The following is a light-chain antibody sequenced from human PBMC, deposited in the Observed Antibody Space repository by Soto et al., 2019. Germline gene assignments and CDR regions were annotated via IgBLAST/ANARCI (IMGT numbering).Light chain of an antibody. CDR3: SSYTDSSNYV. CDR2: QVT. J-gene: IGLJ1*01. CDR1: SSDLAIYNY. V-gene: IGLV2-14*01. Sequence: LTQPASVSGSPGQSITISCTGTSSDLAIYNYVSWYQQQPGKAPKLMIYQVTNRPSGVSNRFSGSRSGNTASLTISGLQAEDEADYYCSSYTDSSNYVFETGTKVTVL.